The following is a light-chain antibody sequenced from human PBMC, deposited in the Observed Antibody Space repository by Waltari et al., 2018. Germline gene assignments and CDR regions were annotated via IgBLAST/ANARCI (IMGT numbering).Light chain of an antibody. CDR3: QQYYTTLYT. V-gene: IGKV4-1*01. Sequence: DIVMTQSPDSLAVSLGERATINCKSSQSLLYSSNNKNYLAWYQPKPGQPPKLLVYWASTRESGVPDRFSGSGSGTDFTLTISSLQAKDVAVYYCQQYYTTLYTFGQGTKLEIK. CDR2: WAS. J-gene: IGKJ2*01. CDR1: QSLLYSSNNKNY.